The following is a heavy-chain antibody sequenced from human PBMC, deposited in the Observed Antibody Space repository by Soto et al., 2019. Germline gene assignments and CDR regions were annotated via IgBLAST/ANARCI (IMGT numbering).Heavy chain of an antibody. J-gene: IGHJ5*02. V-gene: IGHV1-3*01. D-gene: IGHD2-2*01. Sequence: QVQLVQSATEVKKPGASVKVACRASGYTFDIYAMNWVRRAPGQRLEWVGWINAGNGDTKYSEQFQGRVTITRDTSANTAYMELSSVRSEDTAVYYCARSGVFACTSTSCAPYPWFDPWGQGTLIIVSA. CDR3: ARSGVFACTSTSCAPYPWFDP. CDR2: INAGNGDT. CDR1: GYTFDIYA.